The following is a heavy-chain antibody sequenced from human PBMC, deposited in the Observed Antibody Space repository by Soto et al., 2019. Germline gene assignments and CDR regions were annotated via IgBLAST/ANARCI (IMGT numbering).Heavy chain of an antibody. CDR1: GFTFSTYW. V-gene: IGHV3-7*01. J-gene: IGHJ4*02. Sequence: EVQLVESGGGLVQPGGSLRLSCAASGFTFSTYWMTWVRQAPGEGLEWVACIKPDGSEKYYVDSVKGRFTISRDNAKDSLYLEMHSLRAEDTAVYYCASDLTWLNFWGQGTLVTVSS. D-gene: IGHD6-19*01. CDR3: ASDLTWLNF. CDR2: IKPDGSEK.